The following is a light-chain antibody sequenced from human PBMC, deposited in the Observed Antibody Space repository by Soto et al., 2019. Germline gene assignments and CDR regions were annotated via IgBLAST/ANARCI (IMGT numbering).Light chain of an antibody. Sequence: DIQMTQSPSTLSGSVGDRVTITCRASQTISSWLAWYQQKPGKAPKLLIYKASTLKSGVPSRFSGSGSGTDFTLTISSLQPEDFATYYCQQSYSALVAFGQGTKVDIK. CDR1: QTISSW. CDR2: KAS. CDR3: QQSYSALVA. J-gene: IGKJ1*01. V-gene: IGKV1-5*03.